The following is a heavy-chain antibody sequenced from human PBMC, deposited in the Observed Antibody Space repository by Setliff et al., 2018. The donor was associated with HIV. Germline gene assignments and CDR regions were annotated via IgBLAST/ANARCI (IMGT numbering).Heavy chain of an antibody. J-gene: IGHJ6*03. D-gene: IGHD1-1*01. V-gene: IGHV4-34*01. Sequence: SETLSLTCAVYGGSLSGHYWSWIRQPPGKGLEWIGEINHSGSTTYNPSLKSRVTIKVDTFHNQFSLKLSSVTAADTAVYYCARTARGYTTIWYRNGLTYYNYMDVWGKGTKVTVSS. CDR3: ARTARGYTTIWYRNGLTYYNYMDV. CDR1: GGSLSGHY. CDR2: INHSGST.